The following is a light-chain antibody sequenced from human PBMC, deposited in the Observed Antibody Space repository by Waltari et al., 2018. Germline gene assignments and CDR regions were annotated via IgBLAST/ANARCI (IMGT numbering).Light chain of an antibody. CDR2: DAS. Sequence: EIVLTQSRRTLTLSPGDRPTLSCRASQSVGRYFAWYQQKPGQAPRLLIYDASTRATGIPDRFSGSGSGTDFSLTISRLETEDFAVYYCQKYVNLPATFGQGTKVEIK. CDR1: QSVGRY. V-gene: IGKV3-20*01. CDR3: QKYVNLPAT. J-gene: IGKJ1*01.